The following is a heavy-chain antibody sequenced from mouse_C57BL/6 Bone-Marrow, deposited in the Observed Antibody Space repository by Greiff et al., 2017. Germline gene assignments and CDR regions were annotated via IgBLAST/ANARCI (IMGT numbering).Heavy chain of an antibody. Sequence: VQLQQPGAELVKPGASVTLSCKASGYTFTSYWMHWVKQRPGRGLEWIGRIDPNSGGTTYNEKFKSKATLTVDKPSSTAYMQLSSLTSEDSAVYYCAHGNYFYWYFAVWGTGTTVTVSS. CDR2: IDPNSGGT. J-gene: IGHJ1*03. CDR3: AHGNYFYWYFAV. V-gene: IGHV1-72*01. CDR1: GYTFTSYW. D-gene: IGHD2-1*01.